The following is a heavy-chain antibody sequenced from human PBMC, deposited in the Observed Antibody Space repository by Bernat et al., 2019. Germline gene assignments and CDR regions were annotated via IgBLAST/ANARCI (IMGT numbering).Heavy chain of an antibody. D-gene: IGHD2-15*01. CDR2: VYYSGST. CDR1: GGSISSYSYY. J-gene: IGHJ5*02. Sequence: QLQLQESGPGLVEPSETLSLTCTVSGGSISSYSYYWAWMRQPPGKGLEWIGSVYYSGSTYYNPSLKSRVTISVDTPENQFSLKLRSVPATDTAVYYCARHSSLVVASTNWFDPWGQGTLVTVSS. CDR3: ARHSSLVVASTNWFDP. V-gene: IGHV4-39*01.